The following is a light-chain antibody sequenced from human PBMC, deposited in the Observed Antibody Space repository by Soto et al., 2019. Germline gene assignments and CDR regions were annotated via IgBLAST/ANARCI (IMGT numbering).Light chain of an antibody. Sequence: DIQMTQSPSTLSASVGETVTITCRASQTTNNWLAWYQHQPGKAPELLIYDVSTLESGVPSRFSGSGSGTEFTLTLSSLQPDDFATFFCQQSRTFGQGTKLEIK. CDR3: QQSRT. CDR2: DVS. CDR1: QTTNNW. J-gene: IGKJ2*01. V-gene: IGKV1-5*01.